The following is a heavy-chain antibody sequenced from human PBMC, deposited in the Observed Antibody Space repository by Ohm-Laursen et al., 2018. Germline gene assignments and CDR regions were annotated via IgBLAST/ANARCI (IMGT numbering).Heavy chain of an antibody. J-gene: IGHJ6*02. CDR2: IKVDGSEK. Sequence: GSLRLSCAASGFTFSDYYMSWIRQAPGKGLEWVARIKVDGSEKYYVDSVKGRFTISRDDAKNSLYLQMSSLRAEDTAVYYCAKDLIMDTAMVRYYYGMDVWGQGTTVTVSS. CDR3: AKDLIMDTAMVRYYYGMDV. CDR1: GFTFSDYY. D-gene: IGHD5-18*01. V-gene: IGHV3-7*03.